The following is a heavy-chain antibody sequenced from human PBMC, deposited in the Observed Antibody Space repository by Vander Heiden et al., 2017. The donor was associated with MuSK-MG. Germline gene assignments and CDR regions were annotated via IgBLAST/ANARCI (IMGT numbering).Heavy chain of an antibody. CDR1: GF. CDR3: VKDLPASGWFY. CDR2: ISGSGDDT. J-gene: IGHJ4*02. D-gene: IGHD6-19*01. Sequence: EVQMLESGGGLVQPGGSLRLSCAAASGFMSWVRQAPGKGLEWVSAISGSGDDTYYADSVKGRFTSSRDNAKNTLYLQMNSLRGEDTAVYYCVKDLPASGWFYWGQGTLVTVSS. V-gene: IGHV3-23*01.